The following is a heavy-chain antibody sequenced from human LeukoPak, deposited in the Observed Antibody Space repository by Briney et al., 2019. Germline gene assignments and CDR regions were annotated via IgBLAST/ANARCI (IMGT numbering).Heavy chain of an antibody. J-gene: IGHJ6*03. Sequence: ASVKVSCKASGGTFSSYAISWVRQVPGQGLEWMGGIIPIFGTANYAQKFQGRVTITTDESTSTAYMELSSLRSEDTAVYYCARVRAQNYDFWSGYYVAPFGRLRHAPYYYYMDVWGKGTTVTVSS. CDR2: IIPIFGTA. CDR3: ARVRAQNYDFWSGYYVAPFGRLRHAPYYYYMDV. CDR1: GGTFSSYA. V-gene: IGHV1-69*05. D-gene: IGHD3-3*01.